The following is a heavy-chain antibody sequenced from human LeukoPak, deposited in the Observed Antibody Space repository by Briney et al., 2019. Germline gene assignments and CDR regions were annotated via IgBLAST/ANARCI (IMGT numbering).Heavy chain of an antibody. V-gene: IGHV1-18*01. D-gene: IGHD6-19*01. J-gene: IGHJ4*02. CDR1: GYNFTTYG. Sequence: ASVTVSCKASGYNFTTYGISWVRQAPGQGLEWMGWISAYNGNTNYAQKLQGRVTMTTDTSTSTAYMELRSLRSGDTAVYYCARGSSGWYSYWGQGTLVTVSS. CDR3: ARGSSGWYSY. CDR2: ISAYNGNT.